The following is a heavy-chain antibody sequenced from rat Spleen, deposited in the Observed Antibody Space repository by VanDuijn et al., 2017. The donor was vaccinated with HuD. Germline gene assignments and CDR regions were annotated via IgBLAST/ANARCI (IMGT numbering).Heavy chain of an antibody. D-gene: IGHD1-12*03. CDR1: GFSLTSYN. J-gene: IGHJ2*01. V-gene: IGHV2-30*01. CDR2: IWAGGST. Sequence: QVQLKESGPGLVQPSQTLSLTCTVSGFSLTSYNVHWVRQPPGKGLEWMGIIWAGGSTDYNSALESRLSISRDTSKSQVFLKMNNLQTEDTAMYFCASQYYYDGYYRDYWGQGVMVTVSS. CDR3: ASQYYYDGYYRDY.